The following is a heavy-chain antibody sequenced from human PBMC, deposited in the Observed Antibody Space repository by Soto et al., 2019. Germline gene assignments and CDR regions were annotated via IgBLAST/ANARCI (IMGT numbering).Heavy chain of an antibody. CDR1: GGTFSSYA. CDR2: IIPIFGTA. CDR3: ARPSYSGSYALYYYYGMDV. Sequence: SLKVYCKAPGGTFSSYAIIWVRQAPGQGLEWMGGIIPIFGTANYAQKFQGRVTITADESTSTAYMELSSLRSEDTAVYYCARPSYSGSYALYYYYGMDVWGQGTTVNVSS. V-gene: IGHV1-69*13. D-gene: IGHD1-26*01. J-gene: IGHJ6*02.